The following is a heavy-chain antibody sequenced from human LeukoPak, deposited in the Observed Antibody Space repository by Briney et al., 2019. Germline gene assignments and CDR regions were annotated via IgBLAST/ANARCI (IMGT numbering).Heavy chain of an antibody. D-gene: IGHD2-8*01. CDR2: INHSGST. CDR1: GTSFSGYY. CDR3: ATQGRSTQVFQV. J-gene: IGHJ4*02. Sequence: SETLSLTCAVYGTSFSGYYWSWIRQPPGKGLEWIGEINHSGSTNYNPSLKSRVTISVDTSKNQFSLKLSSVTAADTAVYYCATQGRSTQVFQVWGQGTLVTVSS. V-gene: IGHV4-34*01.